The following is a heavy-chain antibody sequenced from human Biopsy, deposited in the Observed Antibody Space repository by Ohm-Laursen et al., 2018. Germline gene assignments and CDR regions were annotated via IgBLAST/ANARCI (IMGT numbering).Heavy chain of an antibody. CDR2: LSSRGSNI. CDR3: ARFPDFWSGYYVDS. J-gene: IGHJ4*02. Sequence: LTLTCAASGFTFSDYYMSWIRQAPGKGLDWISYLSSRGSNIYYADSVKGRFTVSRDNANNSLFLQMNSLRAEDTAVYYCARFPDFWSGYYVDSWGQGTLVTVSS. D-gene: IGHD3-3*01. CDR1: GFTFSDYY. V-gene: IGHV3-11*01.